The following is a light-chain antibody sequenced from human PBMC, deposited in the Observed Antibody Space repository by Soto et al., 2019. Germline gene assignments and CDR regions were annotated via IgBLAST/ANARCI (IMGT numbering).Light chain of an antibody. CDR1: QSISSW. CDR2: KAS. V-gene: IGKV1-5*03. J-gene: IGKJ1*01. CDR3: HQYNISPPT. Sequence: DIQMTQSPSTLSASVGDRVTITCRASQSISSWLAWYQQKPGKAPKLLIYKASILESGVPSRFSGYGSGTEFTLTISSLQPDDFAAYYCHQYNISPPTFGQGTKVEIK.